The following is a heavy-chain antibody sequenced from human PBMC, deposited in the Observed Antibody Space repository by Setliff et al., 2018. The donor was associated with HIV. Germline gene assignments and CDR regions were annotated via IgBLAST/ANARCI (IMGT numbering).Heavy chain of an antibody. D-gene: IGHD6-19*01. CDR3: AREDIAVASAFDI. CDR1: GGSISSSNYY. Sequence: PSETLSLTCTVSGGSISSSNYYWGWILQPPGKGLEWIGSLYYSGTTYYTPSLKSRLTISVDTSKNQFSLKLSSVTAAATALYSCAREDIAVASAFDIWSRVTRVTVSS. CDR2: LYYSGTT. V-gene: IGHV4-39*02. J-gene: IGHJ3*02.